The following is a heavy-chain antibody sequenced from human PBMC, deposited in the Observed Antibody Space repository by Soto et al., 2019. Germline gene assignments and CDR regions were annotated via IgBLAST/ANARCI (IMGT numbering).Heavy chain of an antibody. D-gene: IGHD2-15*01. Sequence: GGSLRLSCAASGLSVVGSYMNWFRQSPQKGLEWISVIYPDDNTYYAESVRGRFTLSKDSSRNTVSLQMNSLRAEDTAVYYCARVLILRSGGSRQHYGMDVWGQGTTVTVSS. J-gene: IGHJ6*02. CDR2: IYPDDNT. V-gene: IGHV3-53*01. CDR3: ARVLILRSGGSRQHYGMDV. CDR1: GLSVVGSY.